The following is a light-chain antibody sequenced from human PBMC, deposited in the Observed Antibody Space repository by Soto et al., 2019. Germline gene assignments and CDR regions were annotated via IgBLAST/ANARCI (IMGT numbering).Light chain of an antibody. CDR2: KAS. CDR1: QSISSW. CDR3: QQYNSYYT. V-gene: IGKV1-5*03. J-gene: IGKJ2*01. Sequence: DIQMTQSPSTLSASVGDRVTITCRASQSISSWLVWYQQKPGKAPKLLIYKASSLESGVPSRFSGSGSGTEFTLTISSLQPDDFAVYYCQQYNSYYTFGQGTKLEIK.